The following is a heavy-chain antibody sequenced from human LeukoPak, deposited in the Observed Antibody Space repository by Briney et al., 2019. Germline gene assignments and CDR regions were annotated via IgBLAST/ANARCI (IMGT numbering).Heavy chain of an antibody. J-gene: IGHJ4*02. CDR1: GFTFSSYS. D-gene: IGHD7-27*01. CDR3: AILHQLGKDY. Sequence: GGSLRLSCAASGFTFSSYSMNWVRQAPGKGLEWVSSISSSSSYIYYADSVKGRFTTSRDNAKNSLYLQMNSLRAEDTAVYYCAILHQLGKDYWGQGTLVTVSS. CDR2: ISSSSSYI. V-gene: IGHV3-21*01.